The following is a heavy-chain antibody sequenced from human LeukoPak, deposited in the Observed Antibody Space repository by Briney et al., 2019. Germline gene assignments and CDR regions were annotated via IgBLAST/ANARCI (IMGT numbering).Heavy chain of an antibody. Sequence: ASVKVSCKASGYTFTNYGISWVRQAPGQGLEWMGWISAYNGYTDYAQKLQFRVTMTTDTSTSTAYMELRSLRSDDTAVYYCARGIGSTTGDYFDYWGQGTLVTVSS. CDR3: ARGIGSTTGDYFDY. J-gene: IGHJ4*02. CDR1: GYTFTNYG. D-gene: IGHD2-2*01. CDR2: ISAYNGYT. V-gene: IGHV1-18*01.